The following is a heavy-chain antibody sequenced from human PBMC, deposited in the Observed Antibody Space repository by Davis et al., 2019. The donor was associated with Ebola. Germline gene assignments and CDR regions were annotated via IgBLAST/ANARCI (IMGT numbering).Heavy chain of an antibody. Sequence: GESLKISCAASGFTVRSNYMSWIRQAPGKGLEWVSYISSSGSTIYYADSVKGRFTISRDNAKNSLYLQMNSLRAEDTAVYYCARVDTAMGKDYWGQGTLVTVSS. CDR2: ISSSGSTI. D-gene: IGHD5-18*01. J-gene: IGHJ4*02. CDR1: GFTVRSNY. V-gene: IGHV3-11*01. CDR3: ARVDTAMGKDY.